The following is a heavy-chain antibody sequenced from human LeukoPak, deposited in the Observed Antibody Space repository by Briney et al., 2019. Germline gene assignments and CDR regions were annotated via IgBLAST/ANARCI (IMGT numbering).Heavy chain of an antibody. CDR1: GLTFSRYS. D-gene: IGHD6-13*01. Sequence: PGGSLRLSCVVSGLTFSRYSMSWVRQAPGKGLEWVSGISAGGGNAWYPDFVKGRFTISRDNSRNTLFLQMDSLRVEDTAIYYCAKDAAGPEYWGQGTRVTVSS. V-gene: IGHV3-23*01. CDR2: ISAGGGNA. J-gene: IGHJ4*02. CDR3: AKDAAGPEY.